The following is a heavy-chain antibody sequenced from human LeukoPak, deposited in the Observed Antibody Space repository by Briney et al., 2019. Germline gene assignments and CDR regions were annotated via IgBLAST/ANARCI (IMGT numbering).Heavy chain of an antibody. Sequence: GGSLRLSCADSGFTFSSYWMNWVRQAPGKGLEWVASIRQDGGEKSYVDSVKGRFTISRDNTKNSLYLQMSSLRAEDTAVYYCARDGTAAGLYFDLWGQGTLVTVSS. J-gene: IGHJ4*01. V-gene: IGHV3-7*01. D-gene: IGHD6-13*01. CDR2: IRQDGGEK. CDR1: GFTFSSYW. CDR3: ARDGTAAGLYFDL.